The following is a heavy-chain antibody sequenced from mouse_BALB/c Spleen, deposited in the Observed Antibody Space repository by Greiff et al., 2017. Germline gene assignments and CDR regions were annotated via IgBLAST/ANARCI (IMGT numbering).Heavy chain of an antibody. V-gene: IGHV5-6*01. CDR1: GFTFSSYG. Sequence: EVQLVESGGDLVKPGGSLKLSCAASGFTFSSYGMSWVRQTPDKRLEWVATISSGGSYTYYPDSVKGRFTISRDNAKSTLYLQMSSLKSEDTAMYYCARQNDGYPYAMDYWGQGTSVTVSS. J-gene: IGHJ4*01. D-gene: IGHD2-3*01. CDR2: ISSGGSYT. CDR3: ARQNDGYPYAMDY.